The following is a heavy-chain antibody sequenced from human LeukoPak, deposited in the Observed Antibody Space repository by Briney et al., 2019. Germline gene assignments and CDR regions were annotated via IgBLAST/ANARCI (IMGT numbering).Heavy chain of an antibody. Sequence: GGSLRLSCAASGFTFSTYVMNWFRQAPGKGLAWVSTISVGAEYIFYADSVKGRFTISRDDSNNALYLQMHSLRAEDTALYYCASGPPFLKYFEYWGEGTLVTVSS. J-gene: IGHJ4*02. D-gene: IGHD3-3*01. CDR3: ASGPPFLKYFEY. CDR1: GFTFSTYV. V-gene: IGHV3-23*01. CDR2: ISVGAEYI.